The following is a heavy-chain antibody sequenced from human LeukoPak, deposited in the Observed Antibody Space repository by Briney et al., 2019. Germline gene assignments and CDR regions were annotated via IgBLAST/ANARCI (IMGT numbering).Heavy chain of an antibody. CDR3: AREVYGDDYFDQ. CDR2: INSGGST. CDR1: GFTVSSNY. Sequence: PGGSLRLSCAASGFTVSSNYMTWVRQAPGKGLEWVSAINSGGSTFYADSVKGRFTISRDNAKMSLYLQMNSLIAEDTAVYYCAREVYGDDYFDQWGQGTLVTVSS. J-gene: IGHJ4*02. V-gene: IGHV3-53*01. D-gene: IGHD4-17*01.